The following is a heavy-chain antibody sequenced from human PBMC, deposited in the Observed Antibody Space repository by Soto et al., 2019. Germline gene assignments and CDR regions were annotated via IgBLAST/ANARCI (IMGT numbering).Heavy chain of an antibody. CDR1: GGSMSSSNW. V-gene: IGHV4-4*02. J-gene: IGHJ6*02. CDR3: ARDARYRLGGMDV. CDR2: IYHSGST. Sequence: QVQLQESGPGLVKPSGTLSLTCAVSGGSMSSSNWWSWVRQPPGKGLEWIGEIYHSGSTNYNPSLKSRVPISVDKCKTQFSLELSSVTAADTAVYYCARDARYRLGGMDVWGQGTTVTVSS. D-gene: IGHD3-9*01.